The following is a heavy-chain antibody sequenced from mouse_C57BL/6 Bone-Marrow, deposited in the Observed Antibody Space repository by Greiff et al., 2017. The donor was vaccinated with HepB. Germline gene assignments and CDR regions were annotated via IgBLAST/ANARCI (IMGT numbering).Heavy chain of an antibody. CDR3: ARRLRYAMDY. J-gene: IGHJ4*01. V-gene: IGHV5-15*04. Sequence: EVKLVESGGGLVQPGRSLKLSCAASGFTFSDYGMAWVRQAPRKGPEWVAFISNLAYSIYYADTVTGRFTISRENAKNTLYLEMSSLRSEDTAMYYCARRLRYAMDYWGQGTSVTVSS. CDR2: ISNLAYSI. CDR1: GFTFSDYG.